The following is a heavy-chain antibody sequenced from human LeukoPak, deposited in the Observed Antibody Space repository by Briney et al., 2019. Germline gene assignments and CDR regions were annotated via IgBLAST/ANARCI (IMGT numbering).Heavy chain of an antibody. CDR1: GYTFTDYY. CDR2: VDPEDGET. D-gene: IGHD4-11*01. V-gene: IGHV1-69-2*01. Sequence: GASVKVSCKVSGYTFTDYYMHWVRQAPGKGLEWMGLVDPEDGETIYAEKFQGRVTITAGTSTDTAYMELSSLRSEDTAVYYCATDDYSGLLDYWGQGTLVTVSS. CDR3: ATDDYSGLLDY. J-gene: IGHJ4*02.